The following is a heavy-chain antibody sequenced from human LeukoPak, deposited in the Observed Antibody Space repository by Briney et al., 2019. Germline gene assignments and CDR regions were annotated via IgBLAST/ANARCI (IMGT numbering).Heavy chain of an antibody. V-gene: IGHV3-30-3*01. CDR1: GFTFSSYA. Sequence: GGSLRLSCAASGFTFSSYAMHWVRQAPGKGLEWVAVISYDGSNEYYADSVKGRFTISRDNSKNTLYLQMNSLRAEDTAVYYCARDYCSSTSCYTNPFDYWGQGTLVTVSS. CDR2: ISYDGSNE. J-gene: IGHJ4*02. CDR3: ARDYCSSTSCYTNPFDY. D-gene: IGHD2-2*02.